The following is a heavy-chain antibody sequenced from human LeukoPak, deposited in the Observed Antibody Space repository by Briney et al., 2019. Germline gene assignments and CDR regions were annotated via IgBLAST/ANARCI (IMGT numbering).Heavy chain of an antibody. J-gene: IGHJ4*02. V-gene: IGHV3-7*01. CDR1: GFTFSSYW. CDR2: IKQDGSEK. CDR3: ARDNFAYCLDY. Sequence: GGSLRLSCAASGFTFSSYWMSWVRQAPGKGLGWVANIKQDGSEKYYVDSVKGRFTISRDNAKNSLYLQMNSLRAEDTAVYYCARDNFAYCLDYWGQGTLVTVSS. D-gene: IGHD2-8*02.